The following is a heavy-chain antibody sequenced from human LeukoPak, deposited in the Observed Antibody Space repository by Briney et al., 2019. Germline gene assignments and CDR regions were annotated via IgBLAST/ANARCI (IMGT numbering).Heavy chain of an antibody. CDR2: ITYNGGST. V-gene: IGHV3-64*01. D-gene: IGHD5-24*01. CDR1: GFSFSNYA. J-gene: IGHJ5*02. Sequence: PGGSLRLSCAASGFSFSNYAMHWVRQAPGKGLEYVSGITYNGGSTYYANSVRGSFTISRDNSKNTVYLQMGSLRAEDMAVYHCARAARDGYNSWGQGTLVTVSS. CDR3: ARAARDGYNS.